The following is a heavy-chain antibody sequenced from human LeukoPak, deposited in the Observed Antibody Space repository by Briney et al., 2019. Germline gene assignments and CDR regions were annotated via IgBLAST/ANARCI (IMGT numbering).Heavy chain of an antibody. CDR2: FSSSGST. V-gene: IGHV4-4*07. J-gene: IGHJ3*01. Sequence: SETLSLTCSVSGDSITYFYWSWIRQAAGKGLEWIGRFSSSGSTDYNASLKSRVTISVDTSKNQFSLKLSSVTAADTAVYYCVRVKIQLWLLYPWGQGTMVTVSS. D-gene: IGHD5-18*01. CDR3: VRVKIQLWLLYP. CDR1: GDSITYFY.